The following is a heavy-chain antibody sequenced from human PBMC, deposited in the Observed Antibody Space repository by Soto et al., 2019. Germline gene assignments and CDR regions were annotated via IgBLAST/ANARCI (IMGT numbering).Heavy chain of an antibody. CDR2: ISAYNGNT. D-gene: IGHD2-15*01. CDR1: GYTFTSYG. J-gene: IGHJ6*04. Sequence: ASVKVSCKASGYTFTSYGISWVRQAPGQGLEWMGWISAYNGNTNYAQKLQGRVTMTTDTSTSTAYMELRSLRSDDTAVYYCARGCSGGSCYYYYYYGMDVWGKGTTVTVSS. V-gene: IGHV1-18*01. CDR3: ARGCSGGSCYYYYYYGMDV.